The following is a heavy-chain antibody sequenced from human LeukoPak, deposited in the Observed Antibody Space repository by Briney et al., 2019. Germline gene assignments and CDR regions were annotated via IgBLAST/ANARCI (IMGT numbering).Heavy chain of an antibody. CDR3: ARERADTGDY. D-gene: IGHD5-18*01. CDR1: GGSFSGYY. J-gene: IGHJ4*02. V-gene: IGHV4-34*01. Sequence: SETLSLTCAVYGGSFSGYYWSWIRQPPGKGLEWIGEINHSGSTNYNPSLKSRVTISVGTSKNQFSLKLSSVTAADTAVYYCARERADTGDYWGQGTLVTVSS. CDR2: INHSGST.